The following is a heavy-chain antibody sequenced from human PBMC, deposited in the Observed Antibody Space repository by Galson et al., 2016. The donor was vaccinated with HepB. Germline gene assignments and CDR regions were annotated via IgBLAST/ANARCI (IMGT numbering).Heavy chain of an antibody. Sequence: SETLSLTCTVSGVSISSSSYFWGWIRQPPGKGLDYIGSVYYSGSTYYNPSLKSRVTISIDTSKNQFSLKLTSVTATDTAVYYCARPMEWFTYGCFDSWGQGTLVTVSS. CDR3: ARPMEWFTYGCFDS. V-gene: IGHV4-39*01. CDR1: GVSISSSSYF. J-gene: IGHJ4*02. CDR2: VYYSGST. D-gene: IGHD3-3*01.